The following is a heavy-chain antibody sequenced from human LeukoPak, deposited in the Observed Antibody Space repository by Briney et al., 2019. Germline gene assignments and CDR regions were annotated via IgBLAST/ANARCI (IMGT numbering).Heavy chain of an antibody. J-gene: IGHJ4*01. CDR1: GYTFTGYY. Sequence: ASVKVSCKTSGYTFTGYYMHWVRQAPGQGLEWIGWINPNNGATHYAQKFQGRVTMTRDTSISTAYVEVSRLISDDTAIYYCVPATSGYHSFYFDYWGQGTLVTVSP. CDR2: INPNNGAT. D-gene: IGHD3-22*01. CDR3: VPATSGYHSFYFDY. V-gene: IGHV1-2*02.